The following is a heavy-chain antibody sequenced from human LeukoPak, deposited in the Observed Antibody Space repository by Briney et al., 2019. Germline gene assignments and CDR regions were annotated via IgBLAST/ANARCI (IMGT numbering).Heavy chain of an antibody. D-gene: IGHD5-18*01. CDR3: AKGDTSYYYYMDV. CDR1: GFTFSSYS. V-gene: IGHV3-23*01. Sequence: PGGSLRLSCAASGFTFSSYSMNWVRQAPGKGLEWVSAISGSGGSTYYADSVKGRCTISRDNSENTVFLQVNSLRVDDTAEYFCAKGDTSYYYYMDVWGKGTTVTVSS. J-gene: IGHJ6*03. CDR2: ISGSGGST.